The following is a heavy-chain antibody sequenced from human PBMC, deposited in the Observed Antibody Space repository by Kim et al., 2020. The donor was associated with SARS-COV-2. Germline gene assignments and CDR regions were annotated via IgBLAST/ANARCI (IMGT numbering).Heavy chain of an antibody. Sequence: SETLSLTCTVSGGSISSYYWSWIRQPPGKGLEWIGYIFNSGSTNYNPSLKRRITISEDTSKNQFSLKLSTVTAADTAVYYWARDCSGGSCYSSWYFDLWGRGTLGTVSS. CDR1: GGSISSYY. D-gene: IGHD2-15*01. J-gene: IGHJ2*01. CDR3: ARDCSGGSCYSSWYFDL. CDR2: IFNSGST. V-gene: IGHV4-59*01.